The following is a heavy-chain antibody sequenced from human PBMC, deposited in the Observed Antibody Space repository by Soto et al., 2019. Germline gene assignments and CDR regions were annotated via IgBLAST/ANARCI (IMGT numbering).Heavy chain of an antibody. CDR1: GGSVTNSSYY. D-gene: IGHD4-17*01. Sequence: SETLSLTCTVSGGSVTNSSYYWGWIRQSPGKGLEWIGSVYYRGRSYSKSSVRSRVTISVDTSKNRFSLSLNSVTASDTAVYFCVSQRTTVPTQAYFDYWGPGALVTVSS. CDR3: VSQRTTVPTQAYFDY. CDR2: VYYRGRS. J-gene: IGHJ4*02. V-gene: IGHV4-39*01.